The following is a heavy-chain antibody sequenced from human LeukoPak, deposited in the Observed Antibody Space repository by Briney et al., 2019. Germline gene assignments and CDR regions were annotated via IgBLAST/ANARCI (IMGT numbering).Heavy chain of an antibody. J-gene: IGHJ4*02. CDR1: GGSFSGYY. Sequence: KPSETLSLTCAVYGGSFSGYYWSWIRQPPGKGLEWIGEINHSGSTNYNPSLKSRVTISVDTSKNQFSLKLSSVTAADTAVYYCARVMITFGGVIVMYFDYWGQGTLVTVSS. CDR2: INHSGST. D-gene: IGHD3-16*02. V-gene: IGHV4-34*01. CDR3: ARVMITFGGVIVMYFDY.